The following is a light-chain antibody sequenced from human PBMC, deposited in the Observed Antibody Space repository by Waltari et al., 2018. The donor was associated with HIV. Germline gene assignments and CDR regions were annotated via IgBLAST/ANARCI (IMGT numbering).Light chain of an antibody. CDR1: SSDVGGYNF. J-gene: IGLJ1*01. Sequence: QSALTQPRSVSGSPGQSVSISCTGTSSDVGGYNFVSWYQQHPGYAPKLLIYDITKRPAGVPDRFSGSKSGHTASLTISGLQSEDEADYYCCSYAGSYTFVFGSGTKVTVL. V-gene: IGLV2-11*01. CDR3: CSYAGSYTFV. CDR2: DIT.